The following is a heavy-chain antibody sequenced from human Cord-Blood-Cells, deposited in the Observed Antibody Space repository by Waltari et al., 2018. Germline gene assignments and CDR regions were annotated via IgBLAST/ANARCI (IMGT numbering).Heavy chain of an antibody. CDR2: INAGNGNT. J-gene: IGHJ4*02. Sequence: VEVVQFGDDVKKPGASVQASCQAPAYTFTSYDMHWVRQAPGQRLEWMGWINAGNGNTKYSQKFQGRVTITRDTSASTAYMELSSLRSEDTAVYYCARGPRSGYDYWGQGTLVTVSS. CDR3: ARGPRSGYDY. D-gene: IGHD3-3*01. CDR1: AYTFTSYD. V-gene: IGHV1-3*01.